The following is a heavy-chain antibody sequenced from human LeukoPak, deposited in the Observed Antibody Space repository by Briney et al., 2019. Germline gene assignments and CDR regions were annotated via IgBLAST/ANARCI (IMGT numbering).Heavy chain of an antibody. J-gene: IGHJ4*02. CDR1: GFTFSSYA. Sequence: GGSLRLSCAASGFTFSSYAMSWVRQAPEKGPEWVSGISGSGGSTYYADSVKGRFTISRDNSKNTLYLQMNSLRAEDTAVFYCATTSAMSCSSSSCYSDYWGQGTLVTVSS. CDR2: ISGSGGST. D-gene: IGHD2-2*01. V-gene: IGHV3-23*01. CDR3: ATTSAMSCSSSSCYSDY.